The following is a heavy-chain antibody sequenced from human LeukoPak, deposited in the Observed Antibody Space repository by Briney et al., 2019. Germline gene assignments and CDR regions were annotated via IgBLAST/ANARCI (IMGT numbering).Heavy chain of an antibody. D-gene: IGHD3-22*01. J-gene: IGHJ1*01. V-gene: IGHV1-69*05. CDR1: GGTFSSYA. CDR2: IIPIFGTA. CDR3: AREVGSSGYYLWAEYFQH. Sequence: GASVKVSCKASGGTFSSYAISWVRQAPGQGLEWMGRIIPIFGTANYAQKFQGRVTITTDESTSTAYMELSSLRSEDTAVYYCAREVGSSGYYLWAEYFQHWGQGTLVTVSS.